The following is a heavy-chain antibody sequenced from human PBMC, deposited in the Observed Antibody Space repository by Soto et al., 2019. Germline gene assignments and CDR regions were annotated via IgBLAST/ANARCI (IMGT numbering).Heavy chain of an antibody. CDR1: GFTFSSYE. V-gene: IGHV3-48*03. D-gene: IGHD6-13*01. J-gene: IGHJ4*02. CDR3: ARQAAAGFFDY. CDR2: ISSSGSTI. Sequence: PGGSLRLSCAAPGFTFSSYEMNWVRQAPGKGLEWVSYISSSGSTIYYADSVKGRFTISRDNAKNSLYLQMNSLRAEDTAVYYCARQAAAGFFDYWGQGTQVTVSS.